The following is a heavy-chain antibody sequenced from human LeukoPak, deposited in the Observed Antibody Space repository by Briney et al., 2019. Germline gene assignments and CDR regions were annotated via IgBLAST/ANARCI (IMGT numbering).Heavy chain of an antibody. CDR1: GGPISGSSYY. Sequence: PSETLSLTCTVSGGPISGSSYYWGWIRQPPGQGLEWIGSIYYGGSTYYNPSLKSRVTISVDTSKNQFSLKLSSVTAADTAVYYCARTTVYYYDSSGYPVLGNFDYWGQGTLVTVSS. D-gene: IGHD3-22*01. J-gene: IGHJ4*02. CDR3: ARTTVYYYDSSGYPVLGNFDY. V-gene: IGHV4-39*01. CDR2: IYYGGST.